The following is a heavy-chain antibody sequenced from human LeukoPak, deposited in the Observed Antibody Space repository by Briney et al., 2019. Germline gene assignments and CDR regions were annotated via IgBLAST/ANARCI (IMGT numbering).Heavy chain of an antibody. V-gene: IGHV4-59*01. CDR3: ARGYSYGYDPHFDY. J-gene: IGHJ4*02. Sequence: PSETLSLTCTVSGGSISSYYWSWIRQPPGKGLEWIGYIYYSGSTNYNPSLKSRVTISVDTSKNQFSLKLSSVTAADTAVYYCARGYSYGYDPHFDYWGQGTLVTVSS. D-gene: IGHD5-18*01. CDR2: IYYSGST. CDR1: GGSISSYY.